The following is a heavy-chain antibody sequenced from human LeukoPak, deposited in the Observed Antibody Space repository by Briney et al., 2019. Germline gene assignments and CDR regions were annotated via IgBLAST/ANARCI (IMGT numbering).Heavy chain of an antibody. V-gene: IGHV4-34*01. D-gene: IGHD3-10*01. J-gene: IGHJ4*02. CDR2: INHSGST. Sequence: SETLSLTCAVYGGSFSVYYWSWIRQPPGKGLEWIGEINHSGSTNYNPSLKSRVTISVDTSKNQFSLKLSSVTAADTAVYYCAREEGRHTYYYGSGRYDYWGQGTLVTVSS. CDR3: AREEGRHTYYYGSGRYDY. CDR1: GGSFSVYY.